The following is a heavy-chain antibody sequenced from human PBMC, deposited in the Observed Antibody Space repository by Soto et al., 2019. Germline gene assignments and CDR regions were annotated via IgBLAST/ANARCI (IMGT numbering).Heavy chain of an antibody. V-gene: IGHV4-59*08. CDR3: AGHYYDSSGYYVSPYYFDY. D-gene: IGHD3-22*01. CDR1: GGSINNYY. J-gene: IGHJ4*02. CDR2: IFYSGST. Sequence: SETLSLTCTVSGGSINNYYWSWVRQPPWKGLEWIAYIFYSGSTNYNPSLKSRVTISVDTSKNQFSLKLNSVTAADTAVYFCAGHYYDSSGYYVSPYYFDYWAQGTPVTVSS.